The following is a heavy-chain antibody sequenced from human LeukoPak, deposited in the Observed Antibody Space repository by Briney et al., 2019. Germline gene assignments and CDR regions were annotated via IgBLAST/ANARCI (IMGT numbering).Heavy chain of an antibody. Sequence: PGGSLRLSCAASGFTFSDYYMGWIRQAPGKGLEWVSHISSSSSTMYYADSVKGRFTISRDNAENSLYLQMNSLRVEDTAVYYCARAPTVLVGYCSSSSCQADYWGQGTLVTVSS. CDR2: ISSSSSTM. D-gene: IGHD2-2*01. J-gene: IGHJ4*02. CDR3: ARAPTVLVGYCSSSSCQADY. V-gene: IGHV3-11*04. CDR1: GFTFSDYY.